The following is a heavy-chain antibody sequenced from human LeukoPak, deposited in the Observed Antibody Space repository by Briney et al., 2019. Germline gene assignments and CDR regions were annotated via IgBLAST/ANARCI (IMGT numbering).Heavy chain of an antibody. D-gene: IGHD6-13*01. V-gene: IGHV3-20*04. CDR3: TRGGGVYSITWDEDAFDL. Sequence: PGGSLRLSCAASGFTFDDYGMSWVRQVPGKGLEWVSGINWNGDNTGYADSVKGRFTIFRDNAENSLHLQMNSLRAEDTALYYCTRGGGVYSITWDEDAFDLWGQGTVVAVSS. J-gene: IGHJ3*01. CDR2: INWNGDNT. CDR1: GFTFDDYG.